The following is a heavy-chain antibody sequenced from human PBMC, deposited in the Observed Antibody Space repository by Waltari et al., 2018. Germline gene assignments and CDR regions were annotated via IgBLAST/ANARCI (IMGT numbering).Heavy chain of an antibody. V-gene: IGHV2-26*01. CDR1: GFSLRTARMG. J-gene: IGHJ4*02. CDR2: IFSTDEK. CDR3: ARMRITAAAGLYYFDY. D-gene: IGHD6-13*01. Sequence: QVTLKESGPVLVKPTEPPTLPSTVSGFSLRTARMGVSWIRHPPGKALEWLAHIFSTDEKSYSTSLKSRLTISKDTSKSQVVLTMTNMDPVDTATYYCARMRITAAAGLYYFDYWGQGTLVTVSS.